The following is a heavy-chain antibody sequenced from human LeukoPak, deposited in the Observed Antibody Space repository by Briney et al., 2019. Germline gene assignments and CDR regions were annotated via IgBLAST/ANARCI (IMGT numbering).Heavy chain of an antibody. CDR2: IYYSGST. D-gene: IGHD5-12*01. CDR1: GGSISSYY. J-gene: IGHJ6*02. V-gene: IGHV4-59*01. Sequence: SETLSLTCTVSGGSISSYYWSWIRQPPGKGLEWIGYIYYSGSTNYNPSLKSRVTISVDTSKNQFSLKLSSVTAADTAVYYCARNIVATDPYYYYYGMDVWGQGTTVTVSS. CDR3: ARNIVATDPYYYYYGMDV.